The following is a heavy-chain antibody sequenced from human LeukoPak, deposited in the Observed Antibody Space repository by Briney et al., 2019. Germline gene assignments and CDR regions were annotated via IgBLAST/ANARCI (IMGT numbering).Heavy chain of an antibody. J-gene: IGHJ4*02. CDR2: IVASSGAT. CDR3: AKGGYDYVEVGYFDS. V-gene: IGHV3-23*01. Sequence: GGSLRLPCAASGFNFNNYAMSWVRQAPGKGMEWVSHIVASSGATFYADSVKGRCTISRDHSKNPLYLQMNSLRGEATALYYGAKGGYDYVEVGYFDSWGQGTLVTVSS. D-gene: IGHD5-12*01. CDR1: GFNFNNYA.